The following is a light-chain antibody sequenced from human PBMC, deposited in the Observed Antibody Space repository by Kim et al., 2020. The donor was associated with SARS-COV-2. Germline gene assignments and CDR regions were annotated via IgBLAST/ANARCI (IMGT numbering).Light chain of an antibody. V-gene: IGLV3-21*04. J-gene: IGLJ1*01. CDR3: QVWDSSSDHPLYV. CDR2: YDS. Sequence: GKTARITCGGNNIGSKRVHWYQQKPGQAPVLVIYYDSDRPSGIPERFSGSNSGNTATLTISRVEAGDEADYYCQVWDSSSDHPLYVFGTGTKVTVL. CDR1: NIGSKR.